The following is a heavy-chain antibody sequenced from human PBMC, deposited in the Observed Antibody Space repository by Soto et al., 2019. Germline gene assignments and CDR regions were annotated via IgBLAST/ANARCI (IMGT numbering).Heavy chain of an antibody. D-gene: IGHD1-26*01. CDR3: AREPGFAGGSYDEY. CDR2: ISSSSSYI. CDR1: GFTFSSYS. Sequence: GGSLRLSCAASGFTFSSYSMNWVRQAPGKGLEWVSSISSSSSYIYYADSVKGRFTISRDNAKNSLYLQMNSLRAEDTAVYYCAREPGFAGGSYDEYWGQGTLVNVSS. J-gene: IGHJ4*02. V-gene: IGHV3-21*01.